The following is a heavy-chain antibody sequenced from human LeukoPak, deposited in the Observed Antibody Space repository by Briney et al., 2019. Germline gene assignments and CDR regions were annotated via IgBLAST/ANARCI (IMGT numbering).Heavy chain of an antibody. D-gene: IGHD1-26*01. CDR1: GFTFNNYN. V-gene: IGHV3-21*01. CDR3: ARAGGTYYGIAFDI. Sequence: GGSLRLSRAASGFTFNNYNMNWVRQAPGRALEWVSSITSSGTYIFYADSVKGRFTISRDNAKNSLYLQMNSLRAEDTAVYYCARAGGTYYGIAFDIWGQGTMVTASS. J-gene: IGHJ3*02. CDR2: ITSSGTYI.